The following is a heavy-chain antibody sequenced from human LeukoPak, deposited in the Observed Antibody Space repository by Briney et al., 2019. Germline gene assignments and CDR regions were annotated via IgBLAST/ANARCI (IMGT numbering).Heavy chain of an antibody. Sequence: PGGSLRLSCAASGFTFSSYSMNWVRQAPGKGLEWVSYISSSSSTIYYADSVKGRFTISRDNAKNSLYLQMNSLRAEDTAVYYCARVGADFWTRRYYFDYWGQGTLVTVSS. CDR3: ARVGADFWTRRYYFDY. CDR2: ISSSSSTI. V-gene: IGHV3-48*04. CDR1: GFTFSSYS. J-gene: IGHJ4*02. D-gene: IGHD3/OR15-3a*01.